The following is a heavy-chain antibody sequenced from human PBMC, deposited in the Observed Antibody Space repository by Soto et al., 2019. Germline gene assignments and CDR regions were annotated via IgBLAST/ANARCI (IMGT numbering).Heavy chain of an antibody. CDR1: GGTFSSYA. CDR2: IIPIFGTA. Sequence: QVQLVQSGAEVKKPGSSVKVSCKASGGTFSSYAISWVRQAPGQGLEWMGGIIPIFGTANYAQKFQGRVTITADKSTSTAYMELSSLRSEDTAVYYCARGDNYYDSSGYQSLDYYYGMDVWGQGTTVTVSS. D-gene: IGHD3-22*01. V-gene: IGHV1-69*06. CDR3: ARGDNYYDSSGYQSLDYYYGMDV. J-gene: IGHJ6*02.